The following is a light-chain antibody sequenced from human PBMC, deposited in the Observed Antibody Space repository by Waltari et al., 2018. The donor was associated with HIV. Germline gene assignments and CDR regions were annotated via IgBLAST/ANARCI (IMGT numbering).Light chain of an antibody. CDR1: GSHFGNHC. V-gene: IGLV1-51*02. Sequence: QPVLTQPPSLSASPRQSVTIACPGRGSHFGNHCVSRYQQFPGNARRLLIYENNRLASEVPGRFSGSKSGPTATLDISGLQTGDEADYYCGTKDDNVILGLFGTGTWVTGL. J-gene: IGLJ1*01. CDR3: GTKDDNVILGL. CDR2: ENN.